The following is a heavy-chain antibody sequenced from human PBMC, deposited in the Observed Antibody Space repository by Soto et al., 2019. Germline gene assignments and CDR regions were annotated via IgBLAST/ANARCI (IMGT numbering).Heavy chain of an antibody. V-gene: IGHV1-18*01. CDR2: ISAYNGNT. CDR1: GYTFTSYG. CDR3: ARTRIAAAAGWFDP. Sequence: ASVKVSCKASGYTFTSYGISWVRQAPGQGLEWMGWISAYNGNTNYAQKLQGRVTMTTDTSTSKAYMELRSLRSDDTAVYYCARTRIAAAAGWFDPWGQGTLVTVSS. J-gene: IGHJ5*02. D-gene: IGHD6-13*01.